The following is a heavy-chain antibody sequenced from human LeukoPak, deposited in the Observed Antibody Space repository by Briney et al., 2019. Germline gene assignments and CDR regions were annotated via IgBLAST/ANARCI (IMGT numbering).Heavy chain of an antibody. D-gene: IGHD3-10*01. CDR2: IYYSGST. CDR1: GGSISSGGYY. J-gene: IGHJ4*02. CDR3: ARDDYYGSGIDY. Sequence: PSETLSLTCTVSGGSISSGGYYWSWIRQHPGKGLEWIGYIYYSGSTYYNPSLKSRVTISVDTSKNQFSLKLSSVTAADTAVYYCARDDYYGSGIDYWGQGTLVTVSS. V-gene: IGHV4-31*03.